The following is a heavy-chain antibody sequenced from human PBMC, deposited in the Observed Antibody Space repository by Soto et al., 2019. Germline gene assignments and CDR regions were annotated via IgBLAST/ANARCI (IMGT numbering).Heavy chain of an antibody. V-gene: IGHV1-46*03. CDR2: INASDGST. D-gene: IGHD3-10*01. CDR1: GYTFSTYY. CDR3: ARDQSWHALGWWFDP. Sequence: ASVKVSCKASGYTFSTYYMHWVRQAPGQGYEWMGIINASDGSTTYAQRFQGRVTITRDTSASTAYMELNSLTSEDTAVYYCARDQSWHALGWWFDPWGQG. J-gene: IGHJ5*02.